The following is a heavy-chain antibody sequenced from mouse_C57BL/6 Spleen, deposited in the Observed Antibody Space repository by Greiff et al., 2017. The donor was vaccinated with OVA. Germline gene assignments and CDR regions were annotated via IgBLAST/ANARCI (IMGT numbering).Heavy chain of an antibody. CDR2: INPSTGGT. V-gene: IGHV1-42*01. CDR3: ARHGSRAMDY. CDR1: GYSFTGYY. Sequence: EVKLQESGPELVKPGASVKISCKASGYSFTGYYMNWVKQSPEKSLEWIGEINPSTGGTTYNQKFKAKATLTVDKSSSTAYMQLKSLTSEDSAVYYCARHGSRAMDYWGQGTSVTVSS. J-gene: IGHJ4*01. D-gene: IGHD1-1*01.